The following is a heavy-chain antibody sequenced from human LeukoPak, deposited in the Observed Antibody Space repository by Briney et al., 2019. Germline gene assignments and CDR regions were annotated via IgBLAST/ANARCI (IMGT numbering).Heavy chain of an antibody. CDR2: ISYDGSNK. V-gene: IGHV3-30*18. Sequence: GGSLRLSCAASGFTFNSYGMHWVRQAPGKGLEWVAVISYDGSNKYYADYVKGRFTISRDNSKNTLYLQMNSLSAEDTAVYYCAKALGIAVAGNLDYWGQGTLVTVSS. CDR1: GFTFNSYG. CDR3: AKALGIAVAGNLDY. D-gene: IGHD6-19*01. J-gene: IGHJ4*02.